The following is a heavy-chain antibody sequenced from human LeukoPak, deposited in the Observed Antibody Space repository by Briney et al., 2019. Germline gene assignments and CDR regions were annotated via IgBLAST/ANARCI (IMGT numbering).Heavy chain of an antibody. D-gene: IGHD3-3*01. V-gene: IGHV3-72*01. CDR3: ARETKEWYDFYGMDV. J-gene: IGHJ6*02. CDR1: GFTFSDHH. CDR2: TRNKANSYTT. Sequence: PGGSLRLSCVGSGFTFSDHHMDWVRQAPGKGLEWVSRTRNKANSYTTDYAASVQGRFTISRDDSKNLLYLQMKSLKTEDTAVYYCARETKEWYDFYGMDVWGQGTTVTVSS.